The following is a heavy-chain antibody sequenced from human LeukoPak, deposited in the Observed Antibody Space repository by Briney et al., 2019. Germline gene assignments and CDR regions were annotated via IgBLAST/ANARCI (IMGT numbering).Heavy chain of an antibody. CDR2: ISNNGGYT. CDR1: GFTFSSSA. D-gene: IGHD4-17*01. J-gene: IGHJ4*02. Sequence: GGSLRLSCAASGFTFSSSAMSWVRQAPGKGLEWVSAISNNGGYTYYADSVQGRFTISRDNSKSTLCLQMNSLRAEDTAVYYCARAPRYGDYAMDWGQGTLVTVSS. CDR3: ARAPRYGDYAMD. V-gene: IGHV3-23*01.